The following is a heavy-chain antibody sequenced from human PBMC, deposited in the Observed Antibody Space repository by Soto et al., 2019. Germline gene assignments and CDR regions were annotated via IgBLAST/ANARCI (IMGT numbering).Heavy chain of an antibody. D-gene: IGHD6-19*01. CDR3: ASSLIAVAGTRRWFDP. J-gene: IGHJ5*02. CDR2: IYHSGST. V-gene: IGHV4-4*02. CDR1: GGSICSSDW. Sequence: SETLSLTCAVSGGSICSSDWGSWVRQPPGKGLEWIGEIYHSGSTNYNPSLKSRVTISVDKSKNQFSLKLSSVTAADTAVYYCASSLIAVAGTRRWFDPWGQGTLVTGSS.